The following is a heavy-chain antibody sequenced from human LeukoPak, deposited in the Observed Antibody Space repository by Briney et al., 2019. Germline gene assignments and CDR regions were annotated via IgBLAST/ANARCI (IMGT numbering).Heavy chain of an antibody. CDR1: GYTFTNYG. Sequence: ASVKVSCKASGYTFTNYGITWVRQAPGQGLEWMGWMNPNSGNTGYAQKFQGRVTMTRNTSISTAYMELSSLRSEDTAVYYCARGSRRMIQLWSLGPDYYMDVWGKGTTVTVSS. D-gene: IGHD5-18*01. CDR2: MNPNSGNT. J-gene: IGHJ6*03. V-gene: IGHV1-8*02. CDR3: ARGSRRMIQLWSLGPDYYMDV.